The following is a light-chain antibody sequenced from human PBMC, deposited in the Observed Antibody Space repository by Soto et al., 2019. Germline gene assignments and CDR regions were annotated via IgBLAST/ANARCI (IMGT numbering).Light chain of an antibody. Sequence: DIQLTQSPSFLSASVGDRVTITCRASQSISSWLAWYQQKPGKAPKLLIYDASSLESGVPSRFSGSGSGTEFTLTISSLQPDDFATYYCQQYNSQWTFGQGTKVDI. CDR3: QQYNSQWT. J-gene: IGKJ1*01. CDR2: DAS. V-gene: IGKV1-5*01. CDR1: QSISSW.